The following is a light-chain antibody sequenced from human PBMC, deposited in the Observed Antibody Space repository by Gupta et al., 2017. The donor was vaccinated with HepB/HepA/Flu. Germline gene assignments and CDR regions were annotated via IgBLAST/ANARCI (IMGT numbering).Light chain of an antibody. Sequence: DIETTHSPLSLSASVGDRVTITCRASQSISSYLNWYQQKPGKAPKLLIYAASRSQSGVPSRFSGSGSGTDFTLTISRLQPEDFATYYCHQSDSTPGTFGQGTKLEIK. CDR3: HQSDSTPGT. CDR1: QSISSY. CDR2: AAS. V-gene: IGKV1-39*01. J-gene: IGKJ2*01.